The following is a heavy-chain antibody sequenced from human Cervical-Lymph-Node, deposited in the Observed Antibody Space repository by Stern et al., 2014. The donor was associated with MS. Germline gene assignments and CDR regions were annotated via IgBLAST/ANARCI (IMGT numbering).Heavy chain of an antibody. Sequence: EEQLVESGAEVKKPGESLKISCKGSGYSFTANWIAWVRQMHGKGLEWMGISYPGDSDTRSSPSFQGQVTISADKSISPAYLQWSSLKASDTAMYYCARDYGDYAFDYWGQGTLVTVSS. J-gene: IGHJ4*02. CDR2: SYPGDSDT. D-gene: IGHD4-17*01. V-gene: IGHV5-51*01. CDR1: GYSFTANW. CDR3: ARDYGDYAFDY.